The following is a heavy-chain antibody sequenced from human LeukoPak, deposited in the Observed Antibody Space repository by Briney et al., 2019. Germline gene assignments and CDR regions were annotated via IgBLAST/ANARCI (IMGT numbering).Heavy chain of an antibody. Sequence: GGSLRLSCVASGFTFSSYGMSWVRQAPGKGLQWVSTISGSGDKTFYADSVKGRFTISRDNSQNTLYLQMKSLRAEDTAVYCCAKDLLSRIMITFGGVIVRPPYFDYWGQGTLVTVSS. J-gene: IGHJ4*02. CDR3: AKDLLSRIMITFGGVIVRPPYFDY. D-gene: IGHD3-16*02. V-gene: IGHV3-23*01. CDR1: GFTFSSYG. CDR2: ISGSGDKT.